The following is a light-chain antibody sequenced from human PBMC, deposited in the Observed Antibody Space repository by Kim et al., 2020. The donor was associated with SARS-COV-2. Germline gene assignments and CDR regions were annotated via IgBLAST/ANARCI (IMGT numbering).Light chain of an antibody. CDR2: DTN. J-gene: IGLJ3*02. Sequence: QRVTISCTGSSSSIGASFDVHWYQQLPGTAPTLLIYDTNNRPSGVPDRFSGSKSGTSASLAITGLQAEDEADYYCQIYDINLNSWVFGGGTQLTVL. CDR1: SSSIGASFD. V-gene: IGLV1-40*01. CDR3: QIYDINLNSWV.